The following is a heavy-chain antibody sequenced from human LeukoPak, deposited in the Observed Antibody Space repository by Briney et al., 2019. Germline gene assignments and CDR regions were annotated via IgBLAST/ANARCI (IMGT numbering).Heavy chain of an antibody. CDR1: GFTFSSYA. D-gene: IGHD3-16*01. Sequence: PGGSLRLSCAASGFTFSSYAMSWVRQAPGKGLEWVSCISGSGSPTYYADSVKGRFTISRDSSKNTLYLQMNSLRAEDTAVYYCAKGGSPTGRGSYFDYWGQGTLVTVSS. V-gene: IGHV3-23*01. CDR3: AKGGSPTGRGSYFDY. CDR2: ISGSGSPT. J-gene: IGHJ4*02.